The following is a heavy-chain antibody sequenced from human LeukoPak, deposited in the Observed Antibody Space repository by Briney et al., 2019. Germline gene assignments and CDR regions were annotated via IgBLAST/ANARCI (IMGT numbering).Heavy chain of an antibody. CDR3: ARDGRGVGY. CDR2: IYTSGST. CDR1: GGSFSGYY. D-gene: IGHD2-8*02. Sequence: SETLSLTCAVYGGSFSGYYWSWIRRPAGKGLEWIGRIYTSGSTNYNPSLKSRVTMSVDTSRNQFSLKLSSVTAADTAVYYCARDGRGVGYWGQGTLVTVSS. V-gene: IGHV4-4*07. J-gene: IGHJ4*02.